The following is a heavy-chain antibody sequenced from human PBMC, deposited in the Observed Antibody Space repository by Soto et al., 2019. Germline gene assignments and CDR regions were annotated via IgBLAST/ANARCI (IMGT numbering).Heavy chain of an antibody. CDR3: ASTLLLNYDILTGYYNWDAFDI. CDR2: IYYSGST. J-gene: IGHJ3*02. D-gene: IGHD3-9*01. V-gene: IGHV4-59*08. Sequence: PSETLSLTCTVSGGSISSYYWSWIRQHPGKGLEWIGYIYYSGSTNYNPSLKSRVTISVDTSKNQFSLKLSSVTAADTAVYYCASTLLLNYDILTGYYNWDAFDIWGQGTMVTVSS. CDR1: GGSISSYY.